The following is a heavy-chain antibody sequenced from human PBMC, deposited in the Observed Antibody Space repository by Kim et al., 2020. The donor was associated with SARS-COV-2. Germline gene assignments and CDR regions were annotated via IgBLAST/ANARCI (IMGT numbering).Heavy chain of an antibody. CDR2: IWYDGSNK. J-gene: IGHJ2*01. D-gene: IGHD6-13*01. V-gene: IGHV3-33*06. Sequence: GGSLRLSCAASGFTFSSYGMHWVRQAPGKGLEWVAVIWYDGSNKYYADSVKGRFTISRDNSKNTLYLQMNSLRAEDTAVYYCAKGPVSYSSSWDPEWYFDLWGRGTLVTVSS. CDR3: AKGPVSYSSSWDPEWYFDL. CDR1: GFTFSSYG.